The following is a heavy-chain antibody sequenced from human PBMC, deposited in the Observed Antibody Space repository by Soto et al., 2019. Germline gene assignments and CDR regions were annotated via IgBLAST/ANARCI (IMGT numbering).Heavy chain of an antibody. Sequence: GGSLRLSCAASGFSFSSYEMNWVRQAPGKGLEWISYIGGSGGTKYSADSVKGRFIISRDNAQNSLYLQMNSLRVEDTAVYYCARDRGGDVGQFLFPDGFDLRGPGTFVTVSS. CDR2: IGGSGGTK. CDR1: GFSFSSYE. CDR3: ARDRGGDVGQFLFPDGFDL. J-gene: IGHJ3*01. V-gene: IGHV3-48*03. D-gene: IGHD3-10*01.